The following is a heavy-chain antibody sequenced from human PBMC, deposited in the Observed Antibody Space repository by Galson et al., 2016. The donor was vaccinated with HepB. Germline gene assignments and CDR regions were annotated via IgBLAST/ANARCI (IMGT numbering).Heavy chain of an antibody. D-gene: IGHD3-10*01. V-gene: IGHV3-21*01. CDR1: GFIFSNYG. J-gene: IGHJ4*02. Sequence: SLRLSCAASGFIFSNYGMNWVRQAPGKGLEWVAPIRATSRYIFYTDSMKGRLTISRDNAKSSVSLEMDSLRVEDTAVYYCARDPDYASFDYWGQGTRVTVSS. CDR2: IRATSRYI. CDR3: ARDPDYASFDY.